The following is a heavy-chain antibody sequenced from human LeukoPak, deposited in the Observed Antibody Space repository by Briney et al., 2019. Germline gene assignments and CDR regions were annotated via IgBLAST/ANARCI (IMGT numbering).Heavy chain of an antibody. CDR2: MNPKTGNT. CDR1: GYIFPNYE. V-gene: IGHV1-8*01. J-gene: IGHJ6*02. Sequence: GASVKVSCKASGYIFPNYEINWVRQATGQGLEWMGWMNPKTGNTGYAQKFQGRVTMTRDTSTNTAYMELSSLRLEDTAVYYCARDNYPYGLDVWGQGTTVTVSS. D-gene: IGHD1-1*01. CDR3: ARDNYPYGLDV.